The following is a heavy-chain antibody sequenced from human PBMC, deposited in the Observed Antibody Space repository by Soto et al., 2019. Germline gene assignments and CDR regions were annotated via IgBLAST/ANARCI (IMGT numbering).Heavy chain of an antibody. V-gene: IGHV5-51*01. D-gene: IGHD6-6*01. Sequence: PGESLKISCQGSGYRFPSYWIAWVRQMPGQGLEWMGIIYPGDSETRYSPSFEGQVTMSVDKSTSTAYLQLSSLKASDTAMYYCARQGSSRNYYYAMDAWGQGTSVTGSS. J-gene: IGHJ6*02. CDR1: GYRFPSYW. CDR2: IYPGDSET. CDR3: ARQGSSRNYYYAMDA.